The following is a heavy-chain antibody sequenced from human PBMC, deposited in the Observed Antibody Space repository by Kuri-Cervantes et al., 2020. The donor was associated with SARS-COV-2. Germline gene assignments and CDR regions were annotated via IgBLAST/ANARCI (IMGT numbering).Heavy chain of an antibody. V-gene: IGHV3-23*01. CDR2: ISGSGGST. D-gene: IGHD1-26*01. Sequence: GESLKISCEASGFLFSASAIHWVRQAPGKGLEWVSAISGSGGSTYYADSVKGRFTISRDNSKNTLYLQMNSLRAEDTAVYYCARLEATNYFDYWGQGTLVTVSS. CDR3: ARLEATNYFDY. CDR1: GFLFSASA. J-gene: IGHJ4*02.